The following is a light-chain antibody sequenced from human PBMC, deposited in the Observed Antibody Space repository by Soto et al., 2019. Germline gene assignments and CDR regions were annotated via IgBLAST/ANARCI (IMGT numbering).Light chain of an antibody. CDR1: SSDVGGYNY. CDR2: DVS. CDR3: SSYTSSSTYV. J-gene: IGLJ1*01. V-gene: IGLV2-14*01. Sequence: QSALTQPASVSGSPGQSITISCTGTSSDVGGYNYVSWYQQHPGKAPKLMIYDVSNRHSGVSNRFSGSKSGNTASLTISGLQAEDEADYYCSSYTSSSTYVFGTGTKRTVL.